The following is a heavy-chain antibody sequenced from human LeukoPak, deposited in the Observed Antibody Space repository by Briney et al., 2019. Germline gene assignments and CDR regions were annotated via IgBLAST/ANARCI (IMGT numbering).Heavy chain of an antibody. CDR1: GFTFSSYA. Sequence: RPGGSLRLSCAASGFTFSSYAMNWVRQAPGKGLEWVSTISGSGGSKHYADSVKGRFTISRDNSKNTLYLQMNSLRAEDTAVYHDAKDSGYSSGWPTQCFDYWGQGTLVTVSS. CDR3: AKDSGYSSGWPTQCFDY. CDR2: ISGSGGSK. V-gene: IGHV3-23*01. D-gene: IGHD6-19*01. J-gene: IGHJ4*02.